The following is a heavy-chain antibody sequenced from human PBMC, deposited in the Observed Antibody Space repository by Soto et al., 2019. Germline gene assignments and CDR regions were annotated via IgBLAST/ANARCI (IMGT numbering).Heavy chain of an antibody. Sequence: EVQLVESGGGLVQPGGSLRLSCAASGFTFSSYSMNWVRQAPGKGLEWVSYISSSSSTIYYADSVKGRFTISRDNAENSLYMQMNGLRAEDAAVYYCARDGANDYWGQGTLVTVSS. V-gene: IGHV3-48*01. J-gene: IGHJ4*02. CDR1: GFTFSSYS. CDR3: ARDGANDY. CDR2: ISSSSSTI.